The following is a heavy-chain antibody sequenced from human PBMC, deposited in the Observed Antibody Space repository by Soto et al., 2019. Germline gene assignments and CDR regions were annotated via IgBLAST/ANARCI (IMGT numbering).Heavy chain of an antibody. J-gene: IGHJ5*02. Sequence: QVQLQESGPGLVKPSQTLSLTCTVSGGSISSGGYYWSWIRQHPGKGLEWIGYIYYSGSTYYNPSVKSRVTIAVDTSKSQFSLKLSSVTAADTAVYYCARDKYYYGSGSYHRWFDPWGQGTLVTVSS. CDR2: IYYSGST. CDR3: ARDKYYYGSGSYHRWFDP. V-gene: IGHV4-31*03. D-gene: IGHD3-10*01. CDR1: GGSISSGGYY.